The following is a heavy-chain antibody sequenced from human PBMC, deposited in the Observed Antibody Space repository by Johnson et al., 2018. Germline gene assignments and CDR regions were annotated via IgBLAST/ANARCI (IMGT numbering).Heavy chain of an antibody. V-gene: IGHV3-33*01. CDR1: GFVFRGFA. Sequence: QVQLVQSGGGVVQPGRSSRLSCAASGFVFRGFAMHWVRQPPGTGLEWVAIIWYDGRQKYYADFVKGRLTISRDNSKNIVYLEMSSLRVDDTAVYFCAREGNGDHGRDVWGQGTTVSVSS. CDR2: IWYDGRQK. J-gene: IGHJ6*02. D-gene: IGHD4-17*01. CDR3: AREGNGDHGRDV.